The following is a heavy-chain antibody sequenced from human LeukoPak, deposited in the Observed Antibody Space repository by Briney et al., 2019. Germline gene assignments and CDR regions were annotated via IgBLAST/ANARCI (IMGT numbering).Heavy chain of an antibody. Sequence: GASVKVSCKAPGYTFTSYYMHWVRQAPGQGLEWMGIINPSGGSTSYAQKFQGRVTITRDTSTSTVYMELSSLRSEDTAVYYCARAPLWSMVRGVIIPFDYWGQGTLVTVSS. CDR3: ARAPLWSMVRGVIIPFDY. J-gene: IGHJ4*02. CDR2: INPSGGST. D-gene: IGHD3-10*01. V-gene: IGHV1-46*01. CDR1: GYTFTSYY.